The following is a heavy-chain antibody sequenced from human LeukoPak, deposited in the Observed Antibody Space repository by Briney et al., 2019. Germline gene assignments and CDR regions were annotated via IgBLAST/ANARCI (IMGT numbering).Heavy chain of an antibody. D-gene: IGHD6-13*01. CDR3: GRVDGRSSSPDY. Sequence: GGSLRLSCAASGFIFSSYWMSWVRQAPGKGLEWVANIKEDGSETYYVDSVKGRFTISRDNAKNSLYLQMGGLRAEDTAVYYWGRVDGRSSSPDYGGQGPLVTVSS. V-gene: IGHV3-7*01. J-gene: IGHJ4*02. CDR2: IKEDGSET. CDR1: GFIFSSYW.